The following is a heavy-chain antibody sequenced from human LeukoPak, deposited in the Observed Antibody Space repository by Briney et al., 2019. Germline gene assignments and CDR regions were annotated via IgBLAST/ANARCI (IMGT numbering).Heavy chain of an antibody. V-gene: IGHV1-18*01. D-gene: IGHD3-10*01. Sequence: ASVKVSCKASGYSFTMYGVSWVRQAPGQGLEWMGWISGFNAYTNYAQKLQGRVTMTTDTSTSTAYMEVRGLRSDDTAVYYCARDHWSHYYGSGGENYFDPWGQGTLVTVSS. CDR2: ISGFNAYT. CDR3: ARDHWSHYYGSGGENYFDP. J-gene: IGHJ5*02. CDR1: GYSFTMYG.